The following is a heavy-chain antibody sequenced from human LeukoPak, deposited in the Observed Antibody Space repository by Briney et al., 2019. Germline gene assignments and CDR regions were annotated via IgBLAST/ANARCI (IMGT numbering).Heavy chain of an antibody. D-gene: IGHD2-8*01. Sequence: GGSLRLACAASVFTFSSYGMDWVRQAPGKGLEWVACIRYDGSNKYYADSVKGRFTISRDNSKNTLYLQMNSLRAEDTAVYYCAKDRCSNGIGCYYYYMDVWGKGTTVTISS. CDR3: AKDRCSNGIGCYYYYMDV. V-gene: IGHV3-30*02. CDR1: VFTFSSYG. CDR2: IRYDGSNK. J-gene: IGHJ6*03.